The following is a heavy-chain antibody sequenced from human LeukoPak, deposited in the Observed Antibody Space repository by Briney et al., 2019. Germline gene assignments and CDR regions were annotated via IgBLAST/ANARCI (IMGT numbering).Heavy chain of an antibody. CDR1: GGSISSDY. CDR2: IYYSGST. V-gene: IGHV4-59*08. J-gene: IGHJ6*02. D-gene: IGHD3-10*01. Sequence: SETLSLTCTVSGGSISSDYWSWIRQPPGKGLEWIGNIYYSGSTNYNPSLKSRVTISVDRSKNHFSLKLSSVTAADTAVYFCAKRGWFGELLYGMDVWGQGTTVTVSS. CDR3: AKRGWFGELLYGMDV.